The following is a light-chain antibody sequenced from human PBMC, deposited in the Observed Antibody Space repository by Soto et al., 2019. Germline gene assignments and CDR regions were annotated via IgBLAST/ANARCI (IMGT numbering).Light chain of an antibody. J-gene: IGKJ1*01. CDR3: QQYSSYPWT. V-gene: IGKV1-17*01. CDR1: QGIRHD. CDR2: SAS. Sequence: DIQMTPSPSTLSAYVGARVTITCRASQGIRHDLGWYQQKPGKAPKRLIYSASSLQSGVPSRFSGSGYGTEFTLTISSLLPDDFATYYCQQYSSYPWTFWQGTNVDIK.